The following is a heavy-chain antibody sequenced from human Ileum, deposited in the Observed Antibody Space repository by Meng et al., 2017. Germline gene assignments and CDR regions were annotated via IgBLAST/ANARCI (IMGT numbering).Heavy chain of an antibody. D-gene: IGHD3-16*01. V-gene: IGHV3-15*01. CDR2: IQSKADGGTT. J-gene: IGHJ4*02. CDR1: GFTFSDRW. Sequence: EVQLVECGGGFVKLGGSLRLSCAASGFTFSDRWMTWVRQAPGKGLEWVGHIQSKADGGTTDYAAPVKGRFTISRDDSKSTLYLQMNSLKTEDTAVYYCTTFYAGYWGQGTLVTVSS. CDR3: TTFYAGY.